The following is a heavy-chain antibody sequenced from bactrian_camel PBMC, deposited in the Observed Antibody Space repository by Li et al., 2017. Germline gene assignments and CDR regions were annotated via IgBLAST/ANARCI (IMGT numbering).Heavy chain of an antibody. V-gene: IGHV3S1*01. J-gene: IGHJ6*01. CDR1: GFTSSSYY. CDR2: LYTADGTT. CDR3: STGGVWTDFEY. Sequence: QLVESGGGLVQPGGSLRLSCAVNGFTSSSYYIYWVRQAPGKGPEWVSTLYTADGTTYSADSVKGRFTISRDNSNNMLFLQMNSLKSEDTALTYCSTGGVWTDFEYWGQGTQVTVS. D-gene: IGHD8*01.